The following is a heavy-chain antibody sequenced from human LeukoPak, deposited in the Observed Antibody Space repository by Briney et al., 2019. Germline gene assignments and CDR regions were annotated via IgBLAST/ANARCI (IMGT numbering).Heavy chain of an antibody. CDR3: ARRRYFDY. Sequence: SETLSLTCAVYGGSFSGYYWSWIRQPPGKGLEWIGEINHSGSTNYNPSLKSRVTISVDTSKNQFSLRLSSVTAADTAVYYCARRRYFDYWGQGTLVTVSS. V-gene: IGHV4-34*01. J-gene: IGHJ4*02. CDR2: INHSGST. CDR1: GGSFSGYY.